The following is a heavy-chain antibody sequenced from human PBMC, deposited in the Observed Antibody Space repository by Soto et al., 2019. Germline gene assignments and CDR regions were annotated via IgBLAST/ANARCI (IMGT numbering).Heavy chain of an antibody. CDR3: ARGRFLEWFPDY. V-gene: IGHV4-59*01. CDR1: GGSISSYY. J-gene: IGHJ4*02. CDR2: IYYSGST. D-gene: IGHD3-3*01. Sequence: SETLSLTCTVSGGSISSYYWSWIRQPPGKGLDWIGYIYYSGSTNYNPSLKSRVSISVDTSKNQFSLKLSSVTAADTAVYYCARGRFLEWFPDYWGQGTLVTVSS.